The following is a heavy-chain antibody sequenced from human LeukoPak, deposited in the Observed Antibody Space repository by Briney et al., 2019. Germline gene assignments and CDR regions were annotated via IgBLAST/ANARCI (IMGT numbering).Heavy chain of an antibody. D-gene: IGHD6-19*01. V-gene: IGHV4-30-4*01. CDR2: IYYSGST. CDR3: ARDFRRSGYFDY. J-gene: IGHJ4*02. Sequence: SETLSLTCTVSGGSISSGDYYWSWIRQPPGKGLEWIGYIYYSGSTYYNPSLKSRVTISVDTSKNQFSLKLSSVTAADTAVYYCARDFRRSGYFDYWGQGTLVTVSS. CDR1: GGSISSGDYY.